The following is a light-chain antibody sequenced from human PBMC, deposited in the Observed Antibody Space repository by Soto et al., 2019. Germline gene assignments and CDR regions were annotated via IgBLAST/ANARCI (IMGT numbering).Light chain of an antibody. J-gene: IGLJ2*01. V-gene: IGLV4-69*01. Sequence: QLVLTQSPSASASLGASVKLTCTLSSGHSTYAIAWHQQQPQKGPRFLMKLNSDGSHTKGGGIPDRFSGSSSGAERYLTISSLQSEDEADYYCQTWGTGIVLFGGGTKVTVL. CDR2: LNSDGSH. CDR3: QTWGTGIVL. CDR1: SGHSTYA.